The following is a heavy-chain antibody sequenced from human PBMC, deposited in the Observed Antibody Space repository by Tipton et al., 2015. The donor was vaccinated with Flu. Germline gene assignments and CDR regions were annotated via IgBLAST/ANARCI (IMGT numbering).Heavy chain of an antibody. CDR1: GFTASGNH. Sequence: GSLRLSCVASGFTASGNHMSWVRKPPGKGLEWVAVMYSGSSTFYGDSVKGRFTISRDKAKDTLYLHMNSVKVDDTAVYFCARYSSGRATGAFDLWGQGTVVIVSS. CDR3: ARYSSGRATGAFDL. D-gene: IGHD6-19*01. CDR2: MYSGSST. V-gene: IGHV3-53*01. J-gene: IGHJ3*01.